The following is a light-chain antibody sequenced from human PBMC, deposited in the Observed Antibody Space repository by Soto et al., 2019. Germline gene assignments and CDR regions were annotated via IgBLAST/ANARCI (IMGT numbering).Light chain of an antibody. J-gene: IGKJ1*01. V-gene: IGKV3-20*01. CDR3: QQYVTLPPT. Sequence: EMRVPLWPAPMSMYKGQRASLSCRASQSVSTTVAWYHQKPGQAPRLLIYGASFRATDIPNRFSGRGSGTDFTLSISRLEREDFEVYYCQQYVTLPPTFGPGTKVDI. CDR2: GAS. CDR1: QSVSTT.